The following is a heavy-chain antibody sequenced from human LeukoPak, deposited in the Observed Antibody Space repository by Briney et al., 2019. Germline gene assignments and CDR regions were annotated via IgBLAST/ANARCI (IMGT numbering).Heavy chain of an antibody. J-gene: IGHJ4*02. CDR1: GFTFTNYA. Sequence: GGSLRLSCAASGFTFTNYAMSWVRQAPGKGLEWVSANSGSGVNTYYADSVKGRFTISRDNSKNTLYLQMNSLRAEDTAIYYCTKDLMTGFSSGWYFAYWDQGTLVTVSS. CDR2: NSGSGVNT. D-gene: IGHD6-19*01. CDR3: TKDLMTGFSSGWYFAY. V-gene: IGHV3-23*01.